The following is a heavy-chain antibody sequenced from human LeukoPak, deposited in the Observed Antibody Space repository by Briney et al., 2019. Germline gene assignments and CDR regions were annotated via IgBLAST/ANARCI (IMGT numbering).Heavy chain of an antibody. CDR2: IYYSGST. V-gene: IGHV4-59*01. J-gene: IGHJ6*02. CDR1: GGSISSYY. Sequence: PSETLSLTCSVSGGSISSYYWSWIRQPPGKGLEWIGNIYYSGSTNYNPSLKSRVTISVDTSKNQFSLKLSSVTAADTAVYYCARGYGVRYGMDVWGQGTTVTVSS. D-gene: IGHD4-17*01. CDR3: ARGYGVRYGMDV.